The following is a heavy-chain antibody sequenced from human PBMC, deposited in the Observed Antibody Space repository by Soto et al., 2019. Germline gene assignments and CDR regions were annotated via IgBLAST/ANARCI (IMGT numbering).Heavy chain of an antibody. Sequence: VGSLRLSCAASGFTFSSSAMNWVRQAPGKGLEWVSTISGSGAKTDYADSVRGRFTISRDNSKNTLYLQMNSLRAEDTAVYYCAKSTVITFGGIEYWGQGTLVTVS. D-gene: IGHD3-16*01. CDR2: ISGSGAKT. CDR3: AKSTVITFGGIEY. CDR1: GFTFSSSA. J-gene: IGHJ4*02. V-gene: IGHV3-23*01.